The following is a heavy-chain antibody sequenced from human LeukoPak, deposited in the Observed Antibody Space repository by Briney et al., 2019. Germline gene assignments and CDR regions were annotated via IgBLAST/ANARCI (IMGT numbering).Heavy chain of an antibody. CDR2: IYYSGST. CDR3: ARTTEDCSSTSCYQYWFDP. CDR1: GGSFSSYY. Sequence: SETLSLTCAVYGGSFSSYYWSWLRQPPGKGLEWIGYIYYSGSTSYNPSLKSRVTISVDTSKNQISLKVRSVTAADTAVYYCARTTEDCSSTSCYQYWFDPWGQGTLVTVSS. D-gene: IGHD2-2*01. J-gene: IGHJ5*02. V-gene: IGHV4-59*01.